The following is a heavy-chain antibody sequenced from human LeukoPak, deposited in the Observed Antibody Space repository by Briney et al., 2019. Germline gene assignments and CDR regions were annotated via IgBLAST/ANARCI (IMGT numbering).Heavy chain of an antibody. Sequence: SVKVSCKASVGTFSSYAISWVRQAPGQGLERMGGIIPIFGTANYAQKFQGRVTITADESTSTAYMELSSLRSEDTAVYYCLGIAVAGTGIIYYMDVWGKGTTVTVSS. CDR2: IIPIFGTA. V-gene: IGHV1-69*13. J-gene: IGHJ6*03. CDR3: LGIAVAGTGIIYYMDV. D-gene: IGHD6-19*01. CDR1: VGTFSSYA.